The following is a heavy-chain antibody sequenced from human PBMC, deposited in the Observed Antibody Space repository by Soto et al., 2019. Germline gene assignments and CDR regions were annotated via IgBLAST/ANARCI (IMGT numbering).Heavy chain of an antibody. CDR3: ASGGPKHELVGATIAAFDI. CDR1: VGSFSGYY. V-gene: IGHV4-34*01. D-gene: IGHD1-26*01. CDR2: SNDSGST. J-gene: IGHJ4*02. Sequence: SATMYLTCAVYVGSFSGYYRSWIRQPPGKGLEWIGGSNDSGSTNYNPSLKSRVTISVDTSKNQFSLKLSSVTAADTAVYYCASGGPKHELVGATIAAFDIWGQGALVTASS.